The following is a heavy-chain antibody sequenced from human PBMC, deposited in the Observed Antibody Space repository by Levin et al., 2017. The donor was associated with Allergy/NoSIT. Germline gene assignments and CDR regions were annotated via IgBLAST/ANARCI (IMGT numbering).Heavy chain of an antibody. CDR3: ARGSDDSSGYYGYDY. CDR2: INHSGST. J-gene: IGHJ4*02. CDR1: GGSFSGYY. D-gene: IGHD3-22*01. V-gene: IGHV4-34*01. Sequence: PSETLSLTCALYGGSFSGYYWSWIRQPPGKGLEWIGEINHSGSTNYNPSLKSRVTVSVDTSKNQFSLRLSSVTAADTAVYYCARGSDDSSGYYGYDYWGQGTLVTVSS.